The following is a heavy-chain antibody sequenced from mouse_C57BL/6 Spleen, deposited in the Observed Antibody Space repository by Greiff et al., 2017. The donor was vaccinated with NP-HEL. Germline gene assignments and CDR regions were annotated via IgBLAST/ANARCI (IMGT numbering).Heavy chain of an antibody. CDR3: ARSSDGYYVDWYFDV. J-gene: IGHJ1*03. V-gene: IGHV3-6*01. CDR2: ISYDGSN. CDR1: GYSITSGYY. D-gene: IGHD2-3*01. Sequence: EVKLQESGPGLVKPSQSLSLTCSVTGYSITSGYYWNWIRQFPGNKLEWMGYISYDGSNNYNPSLKNRISITRDTSKNQFFLKLNSVTTEDTATYYCARSSDGYYVDWYFDVWGTGTTVTVSS.